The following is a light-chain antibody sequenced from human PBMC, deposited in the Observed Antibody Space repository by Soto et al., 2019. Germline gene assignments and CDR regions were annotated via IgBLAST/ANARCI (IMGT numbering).Light chain of an antibody. J-gene: IGLJ7*01. CDR2: EAT. V-gene: IGLV2-14*01. CDR3: ISYKTDDTFV. Sequence: AVVTQPASVSGSPGQSITISCAGTRSDIGASNSVSWYQHLPGRSPTLIIYEATNRPSGVSERFSGSKAGDTASLTISGLQADDESEYFCISYKTDDTFVFGGGTKLTVL. CDR1: RSDIGASNS.